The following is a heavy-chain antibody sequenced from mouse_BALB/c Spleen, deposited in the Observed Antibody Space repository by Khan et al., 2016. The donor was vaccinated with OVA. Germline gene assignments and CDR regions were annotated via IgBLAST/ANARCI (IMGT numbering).Heavy chain of an antibody. CDR2: IYPGTDNT. J-gene: IGHJ2*01. D-gene: IGHD3-2*02. V-gene: IGHV1S132*01. Sequence: VQLQQSGAELVRPGASVKLSCKTSGYIFTNYWIHWVKQRSGQGLEWIARIYPGTDNTYYNEKLKDKAILTVDKSSSTAYMQLSSLKSEDSAVYFGSREEALYYFDYWGQGTTLTVSS. CDR3: SREEALYYFDY. CDR1: GYIFTNYW.